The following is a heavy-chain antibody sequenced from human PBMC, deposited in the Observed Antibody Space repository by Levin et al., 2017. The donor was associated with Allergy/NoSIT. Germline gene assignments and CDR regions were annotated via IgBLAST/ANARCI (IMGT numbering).Heavy chain of an antibody. Sequence: GSLRLSCTVSGDSVSSTNYYWGWIRQSPGKGLEWIGSVYYTGSTYYNPSLESRLTISVDTSKNQFSLKLSSVTAADTAVYYCARERSRYFDWLSGFDPWGQRSLVTVSS. D-gene: IGHD3-9*01. CDR1: GDSVSSTNYY. J-gene: IGHJ5*02. CDR2: VYYTGST. CDR3: ARERSRYFDWLSGFDP. V-gene: IGHV4-39*01.